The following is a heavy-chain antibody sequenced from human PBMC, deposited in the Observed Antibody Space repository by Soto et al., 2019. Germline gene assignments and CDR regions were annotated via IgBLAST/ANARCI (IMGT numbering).Heavy chain of an antibody. J-gene: IGHJ4*02. V-gene: IGHV4-30-4*01. CDR1: GGSISGGDYY. D-gene: IGHD3-22*01. Sequence: QVQLQESGPGLVKPSQTLSLTCTVSGGSISGGDYYWSWVRQPPGKGLEWIGYSHYTGGTYYNPSLESRLTISLDTSKNQFSMNLRSVIAAETAVYYCARVPLSGHYYYGYCDYWGQGTLVTVSS. CDR2: SHYTGGT. CDR3: ARVPLSGHYYYGYCDY.